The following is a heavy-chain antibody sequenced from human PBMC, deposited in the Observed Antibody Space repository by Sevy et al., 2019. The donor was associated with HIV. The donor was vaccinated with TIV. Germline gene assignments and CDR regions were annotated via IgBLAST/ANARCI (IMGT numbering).Heavy chain of an antibody. V-gene: IGHV1-2*02. Sequence: ASVKVSCKASGYRFMDFYFHWVRQAPGQGPEWRGWINPKNGVTAYARKLQGRITIARDTSTTTAYMDLTRLTSDDTAIYYCAGELVKGFDFWGQGTPVTVSS. CDR3: AGELVKGFDF. D-gene: IGHD3-3*02. CDR2: INPKNGVT. J-gene: IGHJ5*01. CDR1: GYRFMDFY.